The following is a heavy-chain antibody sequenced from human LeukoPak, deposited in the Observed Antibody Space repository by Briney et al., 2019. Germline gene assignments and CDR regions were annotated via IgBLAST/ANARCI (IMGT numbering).Heavy chain of an antibody. CDR2: INPNSGGT. Sequence: ASVKVSCKASGYTFTSYYMHWVRQAPGQGLEWMGWINPNSGGTNYAQKFQGWVTMTRDTSISTAYMELSRLRSDDTAVYYCARVSDLGDFDYWGQGTLVTVSS. D-gene: IGHD3-16*01. CDR3: ARVSDLGDFDY. J-gene: IGHJ4*02. CDR1: GYTFTSYY. V-gene: IGHV1-2*04.